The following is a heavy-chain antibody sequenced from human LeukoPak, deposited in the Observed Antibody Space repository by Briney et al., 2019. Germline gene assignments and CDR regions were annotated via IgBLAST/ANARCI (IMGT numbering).Heavy chain of an antibody. CDR2: IYYSGST. D-gene: IGHD5-24*01. CDR3: ARPRDGYHFVSELRWDY. CDR1: GGSISSSSYY. Sequence: SETLSLTCTVSGGSISSSSYYWGWIRQPPGKGLEWIGSIYYSGSTYYNPSLKSRVTISVDTSKNQFSLKLSSVTAADTAVYYCARPRDGYHFVSELRWDYWGQGTLVTVSS. J-gene: IGHJ4*02. V-gene: IGHV4-39*01.